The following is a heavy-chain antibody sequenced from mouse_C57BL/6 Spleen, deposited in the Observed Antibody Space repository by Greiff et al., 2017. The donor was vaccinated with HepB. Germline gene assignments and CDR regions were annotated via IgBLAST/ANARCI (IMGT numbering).Heavy chain of an antibody. CDR2: IFPGSGST. Sequence: QVQLQQSGPELVKPGASVKISCKASGYTFTDYYINWVKQRPGQGLEWIGWIFPGSGSTYYNEKFKGKATLTVDKSSSTAYMLLSSLTSEDSAVYFCARRAPYYYGSSYEGDFDYWGQGTTLTVSS. CDR3: ARRAPYYYGSSYEGDFDY. CDR1: GYTFTDYY. J-gene: IGHJ2*01. D-gene: IGHD1-1*01. V-gene: IGHV1-75*01.